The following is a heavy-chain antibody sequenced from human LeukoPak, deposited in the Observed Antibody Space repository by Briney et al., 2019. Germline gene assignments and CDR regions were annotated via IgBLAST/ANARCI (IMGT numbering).Heavy chain of an antibody. V-gene: IGHV4-38-2*02. Sequence: SETLSPTCTVSGYSISSGYYWGWIRQPPGKGLEWIGSIYHSGSTYYNPSLKSRVTISVDTSKNQFSLKLSSVTAADTAVYYCARVISQYYFDYWGQGTLVTVSS. CDR2: IYHSGST. CDR3: ARVISQYYFDY. CDR1: GYSISSGYY. J-gene: IGHJ4*02. D-gene: IGHD3-16*02.